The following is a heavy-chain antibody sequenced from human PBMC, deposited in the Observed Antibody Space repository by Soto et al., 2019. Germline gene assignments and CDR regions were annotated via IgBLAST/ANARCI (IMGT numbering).Heavy chain of an antibody. CDR1: GYTFTRYG. CDR3: ARESDVPYYYFGRDV. D-gene: IGHD2-21*02. Sequence: QVHLVQSGAEVKKPGASVKVSCKTSGYTFTRYGISWVRQAPGQGLEWMGWISGYDGRTNFAQKVQDRVTMTTDTSTSTVYMELRSLRSDDTAVYYCARESDVPYYYFGRDVWGQGTTVTVSS. J-gene: IGHJ6*02. V-gene: IGHV1-18*01. CDR2: ISGYDGRT.